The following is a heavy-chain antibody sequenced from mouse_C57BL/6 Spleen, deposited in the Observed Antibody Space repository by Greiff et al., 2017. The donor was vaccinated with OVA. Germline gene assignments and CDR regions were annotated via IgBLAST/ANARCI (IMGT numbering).Heavy chain of an antibody. Sequence: QVQLQQPGAELVRPGSSVKLSCKASGYTFTSYWMHWVKQRPIQGLEWIGNIDPSDSETHYNQKFKDKATLTVDKSSSTAYMQLSSLTSEDSAVYYGARGGITKGAMDYWGQGTSVTVSS. CDR2: IDPSDSET. V-gene: IGHV1-52*01. CDR3: ARGGITKGAMDY. D-gene: IGHD2-4*01. CDR1: GYTFTSYW. J-gene: IGHJ4*01.